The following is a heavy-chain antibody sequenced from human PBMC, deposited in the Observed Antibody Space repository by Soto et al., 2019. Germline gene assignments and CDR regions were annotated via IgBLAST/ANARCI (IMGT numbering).Heavy chain of an antibody. V-gene: IGHV3-15*07. CDR3: TTRNYIHGMDV. D-gene: IGHD1-7*01. CDR2: IKSKTDGGTT. Sequence: EVQLVESGGGLVKPGGSLRLSCAASGFAFTIKSKTDGGTTDYAAPVKGRFTISRDDSKNTLYVQMNSLKTEDTAVYYGTTRNYIHGMDVWGQGTTVTVAS. J-gene: IGHJ6*02.